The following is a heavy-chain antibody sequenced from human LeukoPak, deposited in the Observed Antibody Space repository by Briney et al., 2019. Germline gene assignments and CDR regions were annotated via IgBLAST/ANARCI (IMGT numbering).Heavy chain of an antibody. J-gene: IGHJ4*02. D-gene: IGHD2-2*01. V-gene: IGHV3-74*01. CDR3: VRDGLGTIPYDF. CDR1: GFALSNYW. CDR2: SSPDGTST. Sequence: PGGSLRPSCAASGFALSNYWMNWVRQTPGKGLAWGAHSSPDGTSTSYVDSVEGRFTVSRDNARNTLYLQMNTLRAEDTAAYYCVRDGLGTIPYDFWGQGILVTVSS.